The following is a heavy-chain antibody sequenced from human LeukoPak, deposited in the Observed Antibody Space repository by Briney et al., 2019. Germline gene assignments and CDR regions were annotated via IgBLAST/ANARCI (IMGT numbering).Heavy chain of an antibody. CDR1: GGTFSSYA. V-gene: IGHV1-69*01. J-gene: IGHJ3*02. CDR3: ARDGWELLSGAFDI. Sequence: SVKVSCKASGGTFSSYAISWVRQAPGQGLEWMGGIIPIFGTANYAQKFQGRVTITADESTSTAYMELSSLRSEDTAVYYCARDGWELLSGAFDIWGQGTMVTVSS. CDR2: IIPIFGTA. D-gene: IGHD1-26*01.